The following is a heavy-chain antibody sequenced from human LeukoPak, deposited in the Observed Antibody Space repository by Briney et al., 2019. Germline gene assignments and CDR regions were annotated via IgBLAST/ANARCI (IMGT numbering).Heavy chain of an antibody. J-gene: IGHJ4*02. CDR1: GFTFDDYA. CDR3: AKDVHYDTSGYYWN. D-gene: IGHD3-22*01. V-gene: IGHV3-9*01. CDR2: ISWNSGSI. Sequence: GGSLRLSCAASGFTFDDYAMHWVRQAPGKGLEWVSSISWNSGSIGYADSVKGRFTISRDNAKNSLYLQMNSLRAEDTAFYYCAKDVHYDTSGYYWNWGQGTLVTVSS.